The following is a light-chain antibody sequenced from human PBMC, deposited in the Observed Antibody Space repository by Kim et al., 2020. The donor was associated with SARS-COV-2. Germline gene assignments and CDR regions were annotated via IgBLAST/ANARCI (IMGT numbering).Light chain of an antibody. CDR3: QQRANWRVT. Sequence: EIVLTQSPATLSLSPGERATLSCRAGQSISTYLTWYQQKPGQPPRLLIYDASNRATGIPARFSGSGSGTDFTLTISSLEPEDFAVYYCQQRANWRVTFGQGTKVDIK. J-gene: IGKJ1*01. CDR1: QSISTY. CDR2: DAS. V-gene: IGKV3-11*01.